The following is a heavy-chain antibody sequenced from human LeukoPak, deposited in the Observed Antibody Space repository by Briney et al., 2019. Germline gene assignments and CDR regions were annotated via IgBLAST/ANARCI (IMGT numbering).Heavy chain of an antibody. CDR2: ITSSSSYT. CDR1: GITFSNYN. J-gene: IGHJ6*03. Sequence: GGSLRLSCAAPGITFSNYNMNWVRQAPGKGLEWTSAITSSSSYTFYADSVKGRFTISRDNAQNSLYLQMNSLRVEDTAIYYCARDPYNGAYSEGYYYYYMDVWGKGTTVTVSS. CDR3: ARDPYNGAYSEGYYYYYMDV. D-gene: IGHD1-1*01. V-gene: IGHV3-21*01.